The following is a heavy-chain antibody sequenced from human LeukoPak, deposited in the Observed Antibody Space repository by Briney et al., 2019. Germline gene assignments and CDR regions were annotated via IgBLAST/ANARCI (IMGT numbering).Heavy chain of an antibody. V-gene: IGHV1-46*01. Sequence: ASVKVSCKASGYTFTSYYMHWVRQAPGQGLEWVGIINPSGGSTTYAQRFQGRVTMTRDLSTSTVYMELSSLRSEDTAVYYCAKDIGSYYDYWGQGILVTVSS. D-gene: IGHD3-10*01. J-gene: IGHJ4*02. CDR3: AKDIGSYYDY. CDR1: GYTFTSYY. CDR2: INPSGGST.